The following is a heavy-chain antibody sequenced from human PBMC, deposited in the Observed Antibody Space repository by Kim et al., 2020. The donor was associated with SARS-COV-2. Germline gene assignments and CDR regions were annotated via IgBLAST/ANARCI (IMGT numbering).Heavy chain of an antibody. Sequence: GGSLRLSCAASGFTFSSYGMHWVRQAPGKGLEWVAAISYDGSNKYYADSVKGRFTISRDNSKNTLYLQMNSLRAEDTAVYYCAKDRLRRAVAGTGSYYYYGMDVWGQGTTVTVSS. D-gene: IGHD6-19*01. CDR1: GFTFSSYG. V-gene: IGHV3-30*18. J-gene: IGHJ6*02. CDR2: ISYDGSNK. CDR3: AKDRLRRAVAGTGSYYYYGMDV.